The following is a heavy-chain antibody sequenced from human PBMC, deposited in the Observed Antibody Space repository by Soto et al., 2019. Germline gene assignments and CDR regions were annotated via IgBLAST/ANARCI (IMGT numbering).Heavy chain of an antibody. CDR3: ARAPGLVVVAARWGIGWFDP. D-gene: IGHD2-15*01. J-gene: IGHJ5*02. V-gene: IGHV1-46*03. CDR2: INPSGGST. Sequence: ASVKVSCTASGYTFTSYDMAGVRQAPGQGLEWMGIINPSGGSTSYAQKFQGRVTMTRDTSTSTVYMELSSLRSEDTAVYYCARAPGLVVVAARWGIGWFDPWGQGTLVTVSS. CDR1: GYTFTSYD.